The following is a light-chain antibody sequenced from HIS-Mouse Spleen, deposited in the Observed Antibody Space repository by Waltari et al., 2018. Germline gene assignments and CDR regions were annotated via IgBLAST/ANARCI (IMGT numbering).Light chain of an antibody. V-gene: IGKV3D-7*01. Sequence: EIVMTQSPATLSLSPGERATLSCRASQSVSSSYLSWYQQKPGQAPRLLIYGASTRATGIPARFSGSGSVTDFTLTISSLQPEDFAVYYCQQDYNLWTFGQGTKVEIK. CDR3: QQDYNLWT. J-gene: IGKJ1*01. CDR1: QSVSSSY. CDR2: GAS.